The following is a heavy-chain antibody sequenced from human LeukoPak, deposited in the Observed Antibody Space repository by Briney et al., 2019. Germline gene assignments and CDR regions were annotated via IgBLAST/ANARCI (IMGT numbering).Heavy chain of an antibody. D-gene: IGHD1-20*01. Sequence: GGSLRLSCVGSGFTLRTDWISWVRQAPGKGLEWVANIKYDGTEKNYVDSVRGRFTISRDNAMNSVYLQMNSLRAEDTAVYYCARERYNWNYYYYYGMDVWGQGTTVTVSS. CDR3: ARERYNWNYYYYYGMDV. V-gene: IGHV3-7*01. J-gene: IGHJ6*02. CDR1: GFTLRTDW. CDR2: IKYDGTEK.